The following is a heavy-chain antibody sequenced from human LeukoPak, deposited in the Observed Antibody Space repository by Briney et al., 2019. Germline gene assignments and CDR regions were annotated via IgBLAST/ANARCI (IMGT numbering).Heavy chain of an antibody. CDR2: RSLTGIP. CDR3: AFSGWFWGAFVY. V-gene: IGHV4-39*01. CDR1: GGSISISNSF. J-gene: IGHJ4*02. Sequence: PSETLSLTRSVSGGSISISNSFWGWIRQPPGKGLEWLASRSLTGIPNYCPAPESQISVSVETSKDQFSLMLASRTPGDTAVCSCAFSGWFWGAFVYRGQGSLVAVSS. D-gene: IGHD6-19*01.